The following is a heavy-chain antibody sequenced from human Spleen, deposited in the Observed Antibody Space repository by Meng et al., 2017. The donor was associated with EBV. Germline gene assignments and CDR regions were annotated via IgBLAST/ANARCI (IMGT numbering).Heavy chain of an antibody. CDR3: ARGDGVTALAGRFDF. V-gene: IGHV4-4*02. Sequence: QGRLQASGPGLVKPSGTLSLTCGVPGDSITSSNWWSWVRQSPGKGLEWIGEIFHTGSTNYNPSLRSRVRLSVDKSKNQFSLDLRSVTAADTAVYYCARGDGVTALAGRFDFWGQGALVTASS. J-gene: IGHJ4*02. CDR2: IFHTGST. D-gene: IGHD6-19*01. CDR1: GDSITSSNW.